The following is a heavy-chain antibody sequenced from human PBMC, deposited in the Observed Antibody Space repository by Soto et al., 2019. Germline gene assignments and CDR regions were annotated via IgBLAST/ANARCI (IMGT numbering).Heavy chain of an antibody. J-gene: IGHJ4*02. CDR3: ARLLYDSRGYYYFDY. CDR1: GYSISRGYY. V-gene: IGHV4-38-2*01. Sequence: PSETLSLTCAVSGYSISRGYYWGWIRQPPGKGLEWIGSIYHSGTTYDNPSLKSRVTISVDMSNNQFSLKLSSVTAADTAVYYCARLLYDSRGYYYFDYWGRGTLVTV. D-gene: IGHD3-22*01. CDR2: IYHSGTT.